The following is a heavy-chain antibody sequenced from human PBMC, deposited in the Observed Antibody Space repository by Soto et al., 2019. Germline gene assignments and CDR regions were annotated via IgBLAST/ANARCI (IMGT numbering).Heavy chain of an antibody. CDR3: TRGLSMDIAPIMGCYFDF. CDR2: IKEHGGQD. V-gene: IGHV3-7*03. CDR1: GFTFNTYW. Sequence: GGSLRLSCAASGFTFNTYWMSWVRQAPGKGLEWVAHIKEHGGQDFYVDSVKGRFTIFRDNATNSLYLQMNSLRAEDTAVYYCTRGLSMDIAPIMGCYFDFWGQGSLVTVSS. D-gene: IGHD2-21*01. J-gene: IGHJ4*02.